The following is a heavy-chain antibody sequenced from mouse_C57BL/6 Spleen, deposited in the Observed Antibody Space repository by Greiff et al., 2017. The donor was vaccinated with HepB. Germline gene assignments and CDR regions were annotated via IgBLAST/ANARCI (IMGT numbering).Heavy chain of an antibody. CDR3: TTGGGSYFDV. J-gene: IGHJ1*03. V-gene: IGHV14-4*01. CDR1: GFNIKDDY. Sequence: EVKVVESGAELVRPGASVKLSCTASGFNIKDDYMHWVKQRPEQGLEWIGWIDPENGDTEYASKFQGKATITADTSSNTAYLQLSSLTSEDTAVYYCTTGGGSYFDVWGTGTTVTVSS. CDR2: IDPENGDT.